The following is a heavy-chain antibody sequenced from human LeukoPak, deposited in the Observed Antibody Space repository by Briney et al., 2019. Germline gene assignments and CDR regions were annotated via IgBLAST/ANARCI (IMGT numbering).Heavy chain of an antibody. D-gene: IGHD6-19*01. V-gene: IGHV4-34*01. CDR3: ARFHMAGTWRGMNY. CDR2: INHSGST. Sequence: SETLSLTCAVYGGSFSGYYWSWIRQPLGKGLEWIGEINHSGSTNYNPSLKSRVTISVDTSKNQFSLKLSSLTAADTAVYYCARFHMAGTWRGMNYWGQGTLVTVSS. CDR1: GGSFSGYY. J-gene: IGHJ4*02.